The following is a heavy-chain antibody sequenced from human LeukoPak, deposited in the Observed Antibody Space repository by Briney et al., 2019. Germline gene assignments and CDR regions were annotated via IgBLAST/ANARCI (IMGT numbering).Heavy chain of an antibody. CDR1: GGSFSGYY. J-gene: IGHJ4*02. CDR2: INHSGTT. V-gene: IGHV4-34*01. D-gene: IGHD5-18*01. Sequence: PSETLSLTCAVYGGSFSGYYWSWIRQPPGKGLEWIGEINHSGTTNYNPSLRSRVTMSVDTSKNQLSLKVTSVSAADTAVYYCARRGGKSYGNYFDYWGQGTLVTVSS. CDR3: ARRGGKSYGNYFDY.